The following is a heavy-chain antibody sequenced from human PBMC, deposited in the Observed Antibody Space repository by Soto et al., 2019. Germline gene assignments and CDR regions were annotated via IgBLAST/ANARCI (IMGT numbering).Heavy chain of an antibody. J-gene: IGHJ6*02. CDR1: GGTTSSFY. CDR2: IYYSGNT. CDR3: AGNRGRDSPYHYGMEV. V-gene: IGHV4-59*03. D-gene: IGHD1-26*01. Sequence: QVQLQESGPGLVKPSETLSLTCTVSGGTTSSFYWSWIRQPPGKGLEWIGYIYYSGNTNYNPSLKSPVTLSIITSKNQFSLPVDSGTAADTAVYYRAGNRGRDSPYHYGMEVWGQGTTVPVSS.